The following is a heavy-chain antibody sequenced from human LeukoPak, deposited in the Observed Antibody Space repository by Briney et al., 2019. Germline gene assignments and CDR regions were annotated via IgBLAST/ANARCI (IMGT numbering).Heavy chain of an antibody. V-gene: IGHV3-30*02. J-gene: IGHJ4*02. CDR3: AKDLKQWLVPFDY. D-gene: IGHD6-19*01. Sequence: TGGSLRLSCAASGFTFSSYGMHWVRQAPGKGLEWAAFIRYDGSNKYYADSVKGRFAISRDNSKNTLYLQMNSLRAEDTAVYYCAKDLKQWLVPFDYWGQGTLVTVSS. CDR2: IRYDGSNK. CDR1: GFTFSSYG.